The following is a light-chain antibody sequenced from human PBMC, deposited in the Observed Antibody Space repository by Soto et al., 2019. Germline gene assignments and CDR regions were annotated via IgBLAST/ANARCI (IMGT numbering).Light chain of an antibody. V-gene: IGKV1-13*02. CDR3: QQFNSYPIT. J-gene: IGKJ5*01. Sequence: AIQVTQSPSSLSASVGDRVTITCRASQDIRGALAWYHQKPGKAPNLLIYDVSTLQSGVPSRFSGSGSGTEFTLTLSSLQPEDFGTFYCQQFNSYPITFGHGTRLEIK. CDR1: QDIRGA. CDR2: DVS.